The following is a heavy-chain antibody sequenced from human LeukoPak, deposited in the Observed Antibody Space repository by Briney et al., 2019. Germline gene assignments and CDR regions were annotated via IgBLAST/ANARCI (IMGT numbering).Heavy chain of an antibody. CDR3: ASSKPNAFYDSSGYYFDY. V-gene: IGHV4-61*10. CDR1: GGSISSGSYH. CDR2: DYYSGSS. Sequence: PSETLSLTCTVSGGSISSGSYHWSWIRQPAGKGLEWIGYDYYSGSSNYNPSLKSRVTISVDTSKNQFSLKLSSVTAADTAVYYCASSKPNAFYDSSGYYFDYWGHGTLVTVSS. J-gene: IGHJ4*01. D-gene: IGHD3-22*01.